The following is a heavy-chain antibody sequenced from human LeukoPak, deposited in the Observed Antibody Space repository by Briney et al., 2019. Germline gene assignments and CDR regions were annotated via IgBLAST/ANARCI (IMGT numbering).Heavy chain of an antibody. J-gene: IGHJ6*02. CDR1: GFTFSSYG. CDR3: AKDVGGYCSGGSCRSYYYYYGMDV. CDR2: ISYDGSNK. D-gene: IGHD2-15*01. V-gene: IGHV3-30*18. Sequence: GGSLRLSCAASGFTFSSYGMHWVRQAPGKGLEWVAVISYDGSNKYHADSVKGRFTISRDNSKNTLYLQMNSLRAEDTAVYYCAKDVGGYCSGGSCRSYYYYYGMDVWGQGTTVTVSS.